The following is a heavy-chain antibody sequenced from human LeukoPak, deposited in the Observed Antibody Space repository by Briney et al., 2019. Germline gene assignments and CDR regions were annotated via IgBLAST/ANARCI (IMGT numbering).Heavy chain of an antibody. J-gene: IGHJ4*02. CDR1: GFTFSSYA. V-gene: IGHV3-23*01. Sequence: PGGSLRLSCAASGFTFSSYAMSWVRQAPGKGLEWVSAISGSGGSTYYADSVKGRFTISRDNSKNTLYLQMNSLRAEDTAVYYYAKDDYYDSSGYYYYWGQGTLVTVSS. D-gene: IGHD3-22*01. CDR2: ISGSGGST. CDR3: AKDDYYDSSGYYYY.